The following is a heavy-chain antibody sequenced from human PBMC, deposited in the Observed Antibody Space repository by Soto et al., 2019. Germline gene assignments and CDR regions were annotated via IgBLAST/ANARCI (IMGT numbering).Heavy chain of an antibody. CDR1: GGTSSSYA. D-gene: IGHD4-4*01. Sequence: QVQVVQSGAEVKKPGPSVRVSCKASGGTSSSYAITCMRQAPGQGLEWMGGNIPILDTTDYAQKFQGRVTSTADASTSTVYMELTSRKSGDRAVYYCAGGGTTVNRGFDLWGQGTLVTVSS. CDR3: AGGGTTVNRGFDL. V-gene: IGHV1-69*01. J-gene: IGHJ4*02. CDR2: NIPILDTT.